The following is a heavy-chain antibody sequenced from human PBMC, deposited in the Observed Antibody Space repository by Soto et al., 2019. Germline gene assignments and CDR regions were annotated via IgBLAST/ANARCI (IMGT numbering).Heavy chain of an antibody. V-gene: IGHV4-4*02. CDR3: AKMVGATLVDY. CDR1: GASISSTSSGDW. Sequence: QVQLQESGPGLVKPSGTLSLTCTVSGASISSTSSGDWWSWVRQPPGKGLEWIGGIHHSGNSNYNPYLKSRVTMSVEKSKNQFSLRLTSVTAADTAVYYCAKMVGATLVDYWGQGTLVTVSS. J-gene: IGHJ4*02. D-gene: IGHD1-26*01. CDR2: IHHSGNS.